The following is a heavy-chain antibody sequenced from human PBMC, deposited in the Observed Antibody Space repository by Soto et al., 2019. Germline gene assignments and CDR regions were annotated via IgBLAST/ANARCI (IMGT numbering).Heavy chain of an antibody. CDR3: AREGTCSSTSCPTYFSFGMDV. Sequence: ASVKVSCKASGYTFASYGISWVRQAPGQGLEWMGWISAYNGNTNYAQKLQGRVTMTTDTFTRTAYMEVRSLRSDDTAVYYCAREGTCSSTSCPTYFSFGMDVWGQGTTVTGSS. CDR1: GYTFASYG. V-gene: IGHV1-18*01. J-gene: IGHJ6*02. D-gene: IGHD2-2*01. CDR2: ISAYNGNT.